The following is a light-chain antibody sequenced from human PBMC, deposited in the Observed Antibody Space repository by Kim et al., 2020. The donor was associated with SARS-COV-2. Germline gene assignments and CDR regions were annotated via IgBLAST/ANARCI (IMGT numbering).Light chain of an antibody. CDR1: QTINDNY. V-gene: IGKV3-20*01. CDR3: QHYSDSPHT. Sequence: LSPGERATLSCRASQTINDNYLAWYQQKPGQAPRLLIYGASNRATGIPDKFSGTGSGTDFTLTISRLDPEDVAVYYCQHYSDSPHTFGQGTKLEI. CDR2: GAS. J-gene: IGKJ2*01.